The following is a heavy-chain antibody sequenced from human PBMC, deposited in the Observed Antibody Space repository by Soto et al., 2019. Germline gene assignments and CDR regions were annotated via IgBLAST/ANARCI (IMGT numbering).Heavy chain of an antibody. V-gene: IGHV1-58*01. D-gene: IGHD5-12*01. Sequence: ASVKVSCKASGFTFTSSAVQWVRQARGQRLEWIGWIVVGSGNTNYAQKFQERVTITRDMSTSTAYMELSSLRSEDTAVYYCAVSRWLQFDEPTYWGQGTLVTVSS. CDR3: AVSRWLQFDEPTY. CDR2: IVVGSGNT. CDR1: GFTFTSSA. J-gene: IGHJ4*02.